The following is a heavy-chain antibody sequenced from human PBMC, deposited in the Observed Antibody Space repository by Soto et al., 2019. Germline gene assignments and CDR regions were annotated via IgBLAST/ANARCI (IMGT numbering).Heavy chain of an antibody. J-gene: IGHJ4*02. D-gene: IGHD3-10*01. CDR1: GGTFNTYA. Sequence: QMQLVQSGAEVKERGSSVKISCKPSGGTFNTYALTWVRQAPGQGLEWIGGIIPIFGIKNVAQRFQGRVTITADESLTTAYMEMTILRSDDTAVYYCAKEAGDHWGQGTLVTVSS. CDR3: AKEAGDH. CDR2: IIPIFGIK. V-gene: IGHV1-69*01.